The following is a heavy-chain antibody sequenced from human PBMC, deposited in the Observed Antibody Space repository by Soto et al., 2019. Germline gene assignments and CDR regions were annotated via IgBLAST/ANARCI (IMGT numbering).Heavy chain of an antibody. J-gene: IGHJ4*02. CDR1: VFTFDRHP. CDR2: IRESGDGTYGT. V-gene: IGHV3-23*01. CDR3: AXGTPPFYSGGTYYWTDDY. D-gene: IGHD2-15*01. Sequence: EVQLLESGGGLGQPGGSLRLSCAASVFTFDRHPMSWLRQAPGEGLEWVSSIRESGDGTYGTYYADPVQVXFTMXSDXXXXXXXXXXXXXXXXXXANYYCAXGTPPFYSGGTYYWTDDYWGQGTLVTVSS.